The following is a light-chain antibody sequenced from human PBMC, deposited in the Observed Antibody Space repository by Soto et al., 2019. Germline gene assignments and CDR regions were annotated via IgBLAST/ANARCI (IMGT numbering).Light chain of an antibody. CDR1: SSDVGGYSY. CDR3: SSYTSSSTLYV. J-gene: IGLJ1*01. V-gene: IGLV2-14*03. Sequence: QSALTQPASVSGSPGQSITISCTGTSSDVGGYSYVSWYQHHPGEAPKLMIYDVSSRPSGVSNRFSGSKSGNTASLTISGLQAEDEADYYCSSYTSSSTLYVFGTGTKVTVL. CDR2: DVS.